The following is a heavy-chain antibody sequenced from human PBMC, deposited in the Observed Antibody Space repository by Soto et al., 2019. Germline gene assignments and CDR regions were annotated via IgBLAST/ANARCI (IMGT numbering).Heavy chain of an antibody. V-gene: IGHV1-69*01. CDR3: ARVMRDGDYVEYYFDY. Sequence: QVQLVQSGAEVKKPGSSVKVSCKASGGTFSSYAISWVRQAPGQGLEWMGGIIPIFGTANYAQTFQGRVTITADESTSTAYMELSSLRSEDTAVYYCARVMRDGDYVEYYFDYWGQGTLVTVSS. CDR1: GGTFSSYA. J-gene: IGHJ4*02. CDR2: IIPIFGTA. D-gene: IGHD4-17*01.